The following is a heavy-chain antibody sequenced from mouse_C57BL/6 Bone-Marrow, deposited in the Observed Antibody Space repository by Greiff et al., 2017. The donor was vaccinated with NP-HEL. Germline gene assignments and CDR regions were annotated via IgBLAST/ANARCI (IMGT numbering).Heavy chain of an antibody. V-gene: IGHV1-55*01. D-gene: IGHD2-5*01. CDR1: GYTFTSYW. CDR3: ARLDPYYSNGGDY. Sequence: VQLQQPGAELVKPGASVKMSCKASGYTFTSYWITWVKQRPGQGLEWIGDIYPGSGSTNYNEKFKSKATLTVDTSSSTAYMQLSSLTSEDSAVYYCARLDPYYSNGGDYWGQGTTLTVSS. CDR2: IYPGSGST. J-gene: IGHJ2*01.